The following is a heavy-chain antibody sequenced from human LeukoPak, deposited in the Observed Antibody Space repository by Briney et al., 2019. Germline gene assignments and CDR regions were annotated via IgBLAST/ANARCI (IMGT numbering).Heavy chain of an antibody. CDR2: IYSGGST. D-gene: IGHD1-26*01. CDR1: EFSVGSNY. Sequence: GGSLRLSCAASEFSVGSNYMTWVRQAPGKGLEWVSLIYSGGSTYYADSVKGRFTISRDNSKNTLYLQMNSLRAEDTAVYYCAKDSGSYGARDAFDIWGQGTMVTVSS. V-gene: IGHV3-66*01. J-gene: IGHJ3*02. CDR3: AKDSGSYGARDAFDI.